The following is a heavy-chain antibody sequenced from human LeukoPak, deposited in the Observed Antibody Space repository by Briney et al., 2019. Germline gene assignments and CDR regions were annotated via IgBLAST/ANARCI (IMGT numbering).Heavy chain of an antibody. J-gene: IGHJ3*02. CDR3: ARGPYSYDSSGAFDI. CDR1: GGSISSYY. Sequence: SETLSLTCTVSGGSISSYYWSWIRQPPGKGMEWIGYIYYSGSTNYNPSLKSRVTISVDTSKNQFSLKLSSVTAADTAVYFCARGPYSYDSSGAFDIWGQGTMVTVSS. V-gene: IGHV4-59*08. D-gene: IGHD3-22*01. CDR2: IYYSGST.